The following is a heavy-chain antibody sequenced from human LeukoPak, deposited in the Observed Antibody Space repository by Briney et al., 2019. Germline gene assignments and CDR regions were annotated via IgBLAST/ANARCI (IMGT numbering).Heavy chain of an antibody. V-gene: IGHV3-66*01. Sequence: GGSLRLSCAASIISNSMSWVRQAPGKGLEWVSILYAGGSIYYADSVRGRFIISRDNSKNTVYLQMNSLRVEDTGVYYCTSKIYNQPNYWGQGTPVTVSS. J-gene: IGHJ1*01. CDR3: TSKIYNQPNY. CDR1: IISNS. CDR2: LYAGGSI. D-gene: IGHD1-14*01.